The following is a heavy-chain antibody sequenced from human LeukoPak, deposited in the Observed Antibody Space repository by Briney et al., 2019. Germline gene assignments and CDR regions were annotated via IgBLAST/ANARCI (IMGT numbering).Heavy chain of an antibody. CDR3: ARKAPNWWYFDL. V-gene: IGHV4-39*07. Sequence: SETLSLTCTVSGGSISSSSYYWGWIRQPPGKGLEWIGSIYYSGSTYYNPSLKSRVTISVDTSKNQFSLKLSSVTAADTAVYYCARKAPNWWYFDLWGRGTLVTVSS. CDR1: GGSISSSSYY. CDR2: IYYSGST. J-gene: IGHJ2*01. D-gene: IGHD1-1*01.